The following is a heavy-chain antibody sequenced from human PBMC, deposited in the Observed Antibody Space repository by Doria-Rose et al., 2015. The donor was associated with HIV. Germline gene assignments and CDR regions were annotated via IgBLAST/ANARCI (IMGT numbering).Heavy chain of an antibody. CDR2: IFSDDER. CDR3: ARIKSSRWYHKYYFDF. CDR1: GVSLSSPGMG. D-gene: IGHD6-13*01. Sequence: GPVLVKPTETLTLTCTVSGVSLSSPGMGVSWIRQPPGKALEWLANIFSDDERSYKTSLKSRLTISRGTSKSQVVLTMTDMSPVDTATYYCARIKSSRWYHKYYFDFWGQGTLVIVSA. V-gene: IGHV2-26*01. J-gene: IGHJ4*02.